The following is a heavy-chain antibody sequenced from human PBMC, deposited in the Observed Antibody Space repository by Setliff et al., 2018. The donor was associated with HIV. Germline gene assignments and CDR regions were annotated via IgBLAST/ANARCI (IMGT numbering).Heavy chain of an antibody. J-gene: IGHJ4*02. CDR3: AISPVGTPEYYFDY. CDR1: GYPISSGYY. CDR2: IPYSGST. V-gene: IGHV4-38-2*02. Sequence: SETLSLTCTVSGYPISSGYYWGWIRQPPGKGLEWIVSIPYSGSTYYHPSLKSRVSLSVDTSKNQFSLNLSSVTAADTAVYYCAISPVGTPEYYFDYWGQGTLVTVSS. D-gene: IGHD1-26*01.